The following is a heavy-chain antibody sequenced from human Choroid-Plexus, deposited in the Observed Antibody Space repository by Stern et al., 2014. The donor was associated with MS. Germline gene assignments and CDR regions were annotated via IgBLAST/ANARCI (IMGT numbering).Heavy chain of an antibody. CDR1: GFTFGGCA. D-gene: IGHD2/OR15-2a*01. J-gene: IGHJ5*02. CDR2: VSHDGSYK. V-gene: IGHV3-30*18. Sequence: GQLVESGGGVVQPGRPLRLSCVASGFTFGGCAMHWVRQAPGKGLEWVGGVSHDGSYKYYADSVKGRFTISRDNSQNTLYMQMSSLRPEDTAVYYCAKDRQYLTYFFDHWGQGSLVTVSS. CDR3: AKDRQYLTYFFDH.